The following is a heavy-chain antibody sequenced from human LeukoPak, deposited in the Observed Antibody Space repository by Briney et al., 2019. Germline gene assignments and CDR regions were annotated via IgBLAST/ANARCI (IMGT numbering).Heavy chain of an antibody. CDR1: GGTFSSYA. V-gene: IGHV1-69*13. D-gene: IGHD3-16*01. CDR3: ARDMIAGLDAFDI. Sequence: SVXXSCKAXGGTFSSYAISWVRQAPGQGLEGMGGIIPIFGTANYEQKFQGRVTINGDESTSTAYMELSSLRSEDTAVYYCARDMIAGLDAFDIWGQGTMVTVSS. J-gene: IGHJ3*02. CDR2: IIPIFGTA.